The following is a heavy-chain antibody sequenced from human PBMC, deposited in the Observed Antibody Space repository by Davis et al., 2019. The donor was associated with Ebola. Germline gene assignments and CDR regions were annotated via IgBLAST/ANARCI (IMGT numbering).Heavy chain of an antibody. J-gene: IGHJ4*02. D-gene: IGHD1-20*01. CDR3: ARGDWVTGNFDD. Sequence: PSETLSLTCSFSDGSISSHYWNWIRQPPGKGLEWLGLIYDSGRTNYNPSLKSRVTISVDTSKHQFALKLHSVTAADTAVYYCARGDWVTGNFDDWGQGILVTVSS. V-gene: IGHV4-59*11. CDR1: DGSISSHY. CDR2: IYDSGRT.